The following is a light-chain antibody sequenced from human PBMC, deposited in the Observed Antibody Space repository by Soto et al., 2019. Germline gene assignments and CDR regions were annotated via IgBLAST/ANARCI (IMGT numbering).Light chain of an antibody. J-gene: IGKJ1*01. CDR3: QQYNSYSWT. CDR2: GAS. CDR1: QSVSSN. Sequence: MTQCAATVAVSTGERATLSCGACQSVSSNLSWYQQKPGQAPRLLIYGASTRATGIPARFSGSGSGTEFTLTISSLQPDDFATYYCQQYNSYSWTFGQGTKVAIK. V-gene: IGKV3-15*01.